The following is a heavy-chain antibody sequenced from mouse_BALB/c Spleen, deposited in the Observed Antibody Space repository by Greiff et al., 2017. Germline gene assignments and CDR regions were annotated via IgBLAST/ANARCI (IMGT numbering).Heavy chain of an antibody. Sequence: EVHLVESGGGLVKPGGSLKLSCAASGFTFSSYAMSWVRQTPEKRLEWVATISSGGSYTYYPDSVKGRFTISRDNAKNTLYLQMSSLRSEDTAMYYCARQGGGYDGAWFAYWGQGTLVTVSA. CDR2: ISSGGSYT. J-gene: IGHJ3*01. CDR3: ARQGGGYDGAWFAY. D-gene: IGHD2-2*01. V-gene: IGHV5-9-3*01. CDR1: GFTFSSYA.